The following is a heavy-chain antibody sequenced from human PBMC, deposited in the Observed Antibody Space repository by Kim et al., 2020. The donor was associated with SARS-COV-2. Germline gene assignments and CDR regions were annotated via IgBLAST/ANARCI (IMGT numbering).Heavy chain of an antibody. CDR1: GYTFTSYD. Sequence: ASVKVSCKASGYTFTSYDINWVRQATGQGLEWMGWMNPNSGNTGYAQKFQGRVTMTRNTSISTAYMELSSLRSEDTAVYYCARVSGYDFWSGNYYYYYMDAWGTGTTVTVSS. D-gene: IGHD3-3*01. J-gene: IGHJ6*03. CDR3: ARVSGYDFWSGNYYYYYMDA. CDR2: MNPNSGNT. V-gene: IGHV1-8*01.